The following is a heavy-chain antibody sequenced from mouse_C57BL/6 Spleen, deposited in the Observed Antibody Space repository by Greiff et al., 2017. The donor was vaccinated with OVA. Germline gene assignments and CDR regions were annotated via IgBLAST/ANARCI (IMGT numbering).Heavy chain of an antibody. V-gene: IGHV1-18*01. CDR2: INPNNGGT. J-gene: IGHJ4*01. CDR1: GYTFTDYN. CDR3: ARSGRALRGAMDY. D-gene: IGHD3-1*01. Sequence: VQLQQSGPELVKPGASVKIPCKASGYTFTDYNMDWVKQSHGKSLEWIGDINPNNGGTIYNQKFKGKATLTVDKSSSTASMELRSLTSEDTAVYYCARSGRALRGAMDYWGQGTSVTVSS.